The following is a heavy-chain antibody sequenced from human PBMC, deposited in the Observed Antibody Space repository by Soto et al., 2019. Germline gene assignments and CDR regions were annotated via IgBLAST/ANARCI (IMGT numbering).Heavy chain of an antibody. V-gene: IGHV3-9*01. J-gene: IGHJ4*02. CDR3: AKDIPYCSGGSCYSGIFDY. CDR1: GFTFEDFA. D-gene: IGHD2-15*01. CDR2: ISWNRGSI. Sequence: EVQLVESGEGLVHPGRSLRLSCAASGFTFEDFAMHWVRQAPGKGLEWVSGISWNRGSIGYAESVKGRFTISRDNAKNSLYLQMNSLRAEDTALYYCAKDIPYCSGGSCYSGIFDYWGQGTLVTVSS.